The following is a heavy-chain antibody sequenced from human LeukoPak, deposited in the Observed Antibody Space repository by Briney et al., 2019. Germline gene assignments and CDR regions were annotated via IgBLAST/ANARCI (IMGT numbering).Heavy chain of an antibody. CDR2: IKQDGGEK. J-gene: IGHJ6*02. V-gene: IGHV3-7*03. D-gene: IGHD3-3*01. CDR3: ARDRPDHYDFWSGYYFYGMDV. Sequence: GGSLRLSCAASGFTFSSYWMSWVRQAPGKGLEWVANIKQDGGEKYYVDSVKGRFTISRDNAKNSLYLQMNSLRAEDTAVYYCARDRPDHYDFWSGYYFYGMDVWGQGTTVTVSS. CDR1: GFTFSSYW.